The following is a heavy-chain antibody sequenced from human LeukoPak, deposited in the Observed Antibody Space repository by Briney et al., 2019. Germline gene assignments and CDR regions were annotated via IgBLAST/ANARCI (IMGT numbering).Heavy chain of an antibody. V-gene: IGHV1-3*01. CDR3: ARGYYGDYMYYFDY. J-gene: IGHJ4*02. D-gene: IGHD4-17*01. Sequence: KLQGRVTVTRDTSASTAYMELSSLRSEDTAVYYCARGYYGDYMYYFDYWGQGTLVTVSS.